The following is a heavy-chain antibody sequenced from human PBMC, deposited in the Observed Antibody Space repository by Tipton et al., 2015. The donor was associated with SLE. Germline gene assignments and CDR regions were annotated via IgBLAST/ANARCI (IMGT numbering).Heavy chain of an antibody. V-gene: IGHV3-23*01. J-gene: IGHJ6*02. CDR3: GSTIVVPTPALYYYYGMDV. CDR1: GFTFSSYW. Sequence: SLRLSCAASGFTFSSYWMSWVRQAPGKGLEWVSAISGSGGSTYYADSVKGRFTISRDNSKNTLYLQMNSLRAEDTAVYYCGSTIVVPTPALYYYYGMDVWGQGTTVTVSS. CDR2: ISGSGGST. D-gene: IGHD3-22*01.